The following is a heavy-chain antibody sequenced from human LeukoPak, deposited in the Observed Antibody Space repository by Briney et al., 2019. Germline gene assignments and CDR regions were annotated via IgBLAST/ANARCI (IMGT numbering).Heavy chain of an antibody. CDR2: ISANSGTR. D-gene: IGHD6-19*01. CDR3: AKPIIGGLAVTADWFAP. CDR1: GFSFSFFA. J-gene: IGHJ5*01. Sequence: GGSLRLSCEASGFSFSFFAMSWLRQAPGKGLEWVSTISANSGTRFYAASVRGRFTISRDNSKNTLYLQLNTLRADDTAVYYCAKPIIGGLAVTADWFAPWGQGTLVVASS. V-gene: IGHV3-23*01.